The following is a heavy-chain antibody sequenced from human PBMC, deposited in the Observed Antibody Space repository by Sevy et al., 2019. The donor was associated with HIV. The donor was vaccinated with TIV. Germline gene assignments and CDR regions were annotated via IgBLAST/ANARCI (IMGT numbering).Heavy chain of an antibody. CDR3: ARDPIHYSSSWYYYYYGMDV. D-gene: IGHD6-13*01. V-gene: IGHV1-2*06. J-gene: IGHJ6*02. CDR2: INPNSGGT. Sequence: ASVKVSCKASGYTFTGYYMHWVRQAPGQGLEWMGRINPNSGGTNYAQKFQGRVTMTRDTSISTAYMELSRLRSDDTAVYYCARDPIHYSSSWYYYYYGMDVWGQGTTVTVSS. CDR1: GYTFTGYY.